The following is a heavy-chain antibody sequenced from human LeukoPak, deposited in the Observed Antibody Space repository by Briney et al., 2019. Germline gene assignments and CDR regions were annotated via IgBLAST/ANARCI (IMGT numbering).Heavy chain of an antibody. V-gene: IGHV3-23*01. D-gene: IGHD3-10*01. Sequence: GGSLRLSCAASGFTSSSYAMSWVRPAPGKGLEWGSAIICSGGSTYYADSVKGRFNISRNNSKNTLYPQMNSLRAEGTAVYYCAKLPLYMVRGVIYFDYWGQETLVTVSS. CDR1: GFTSSSYA. J-gene: IGHJ4*02. CDR2: IICSGGST. CDR3: AKLPLYMVRGVIYFDY.